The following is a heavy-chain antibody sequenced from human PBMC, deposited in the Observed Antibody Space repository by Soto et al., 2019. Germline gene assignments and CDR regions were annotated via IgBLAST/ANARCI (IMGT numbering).Heavy chain of an antibody. Sequence: QVQLVQSGAEVKKPGASVKVSCKASGYTFTSYAMNWVRQAPGQRLEWMGWINAGNGNTKYSQKFQGRVTITRDTSASTAYMELSSLRSEDTAVYYCARGFAGPWGWFDPWGQGTLVTVSS. J-gene: IGHJ5*02. D-gene: IGHD7-27*01. V-gene: IGHV1-3*01. CDR2: INAGNGNT. CDR3: ARGFAGPWGWFDP. CDR1: GYTFTSYA.